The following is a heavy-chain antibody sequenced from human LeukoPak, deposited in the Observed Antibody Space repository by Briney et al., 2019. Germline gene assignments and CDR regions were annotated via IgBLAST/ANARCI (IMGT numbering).Heavy chain of an antibody. D-gene: IGHD6-6*01. CDR2: ISGSGGST. CDR1: GFTFSSYA. J-gene: IGHJ4*02. V-gene: IGHV3-23*01. Sequence: GGSLRLSCAASGFTFSSYAMSWVRQAPGKGLEWVSAISGSGGSTYYADSVKGRFTISRDNSKNTLYLQMNSLRAEDTAVYYCAKDPCKTPEYSSSFSFWGQGTLVTVSS. CDR3: AKDPCKTPEYSSSFSF.